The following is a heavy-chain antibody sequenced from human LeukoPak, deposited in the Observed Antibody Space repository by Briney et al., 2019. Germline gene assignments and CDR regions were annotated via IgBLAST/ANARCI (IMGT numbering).Heavy chain of an antibody. CDR2: ISWNSGSI. CDR3: AKAAYYYGSGSYYYFDY. J-gene: IGHJ4*02. D-gene: IGHD3-10*01. V-gene: IGHV3-9*03. CDR1: VFTFDDYA. Sequence: GSSLRLSCAASVFTFDDYAMHWVRQAPGKGLEWVSGISWNSGSIGYADSVKGRFTISRDNAKNSLYLQMNSLRAEDMALYYCAKAAYYYGSGSYYYFDYWGQGTLVTVSS.